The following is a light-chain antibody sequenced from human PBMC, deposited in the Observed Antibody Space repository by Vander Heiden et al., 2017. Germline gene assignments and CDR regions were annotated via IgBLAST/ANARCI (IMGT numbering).Light chain of an antibody. CDR2: SNN. CDR3: AAWDDSPYV. V-gene: IGLV1-47*02. Sequence: QSVLTPPPSASGTPGQRVTISCSGSSSNIGSNYVYWYQQLPGTAPKLLIYSNNQRPSGVPDRFSGSKSGTSASLAISGLRAEDEADYYCAAWDDSPYVFGTGTKVTVL. CDR1: SSNIGSNY. J-gene: IGLJ1*01.